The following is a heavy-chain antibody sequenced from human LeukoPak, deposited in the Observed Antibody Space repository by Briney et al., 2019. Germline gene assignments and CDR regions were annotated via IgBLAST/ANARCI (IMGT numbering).Heavy chain of an antibody. CDR2: ISAYNGNT. CDR3: AREIAEPDWFDP. J-gene: IGHJ5*02. V-gene: IGHV1-18*01. Sequence: ASVKVSCKASGYTFTSYGISWVRQAPGQGLEWMGWISAYNGNTNYAQKLQGRVTMTTDTSTSTAYMELRSLRSDDTAVYHCAREIAEPDWFDPWGQGTLVTVSS. CDR1: GYTFTSYG. D-gene: IGHD2-15*01.